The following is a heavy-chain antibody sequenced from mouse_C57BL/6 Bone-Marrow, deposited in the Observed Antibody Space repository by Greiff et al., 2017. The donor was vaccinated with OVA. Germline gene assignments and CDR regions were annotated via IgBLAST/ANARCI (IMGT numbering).Heavy chain of an antibody. D-gene: IGHD4-1*01. CDR1: GFTFSDYY. CDR2: ISNGGGST. Sequence: EVQGVESGGGLVQPGGSLKLSCAASGFTFSDYYMYWVRQTPEKRLEWVAYISNGGGSTYYPDTVKGRFTISRDNAKNTLYLQMSRLKSEDTAMYYCARRGNWVDYWGQGTTITVSS. V-gene: IGHV5-12*01. CDR3: ARRGNWVDY. J-gene: IGHJ2*01.